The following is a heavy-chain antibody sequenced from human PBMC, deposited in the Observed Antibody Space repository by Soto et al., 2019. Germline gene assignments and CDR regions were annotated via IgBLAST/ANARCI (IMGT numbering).Heavy chain of an antibody. V-gene: IGHV4-34*01. CDR3: ARNIPRLGELFNCFDT. Sequence: PSETLSLTCAVYGGSFSGYYWSWIRQPPGKGLEWIGEINHSGSTNYNPSLKSRVTISVDTSKNQFSLKLSSVTAAETAVYYCARNIPRLGELFNCFDTWGQGTLVTVSS. CDR1: GGSFSGYY. J-gene: IGHJ5*02. CDR2: INHSGST. D-gene: IGHD3-10*01.